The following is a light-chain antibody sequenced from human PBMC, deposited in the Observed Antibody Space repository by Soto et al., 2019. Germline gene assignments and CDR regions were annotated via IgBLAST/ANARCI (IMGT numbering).Light chain of an antibody. J-gene: IGLJ7*01. CDR2: LNSDGSH. CDR3: QTWGTGIAV. V-gene: IGLV4-69*01. Sequence: VLTQSPSASASLGASVKLTCTLSSGHSSYAIAWHQQQPEKGPRYLMKLNSDGSHSKGDGIPDRFSGSSSGAERYLTISSLQSEDEADYYCQTWGTGIAVFGGGTHLTVL. CDR1: SGHSSYA.